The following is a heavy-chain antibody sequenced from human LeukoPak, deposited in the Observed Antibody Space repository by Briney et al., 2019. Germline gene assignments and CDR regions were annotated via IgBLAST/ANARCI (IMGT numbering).Heavy chain of an antibody. V-gene: IGHV3-66*02. CDR2: IYSGGST. Sequence: KAGGSLRLSCAASRFTVSSNYMSWVRQAPGKGLEWVSVIYSGGSTYYADSVKGRFTISRDNSKNTLYLQMNSLRAEDTAVYYCARDPPYDFWSAQGAFDIWGQGTMVTVSS. CDR1: RFTVSSNY. J-gene: IGHJ3*02. D-gene: IGHD3-3*01. CDR3: ARDPPYDFWSAQGAFDI.